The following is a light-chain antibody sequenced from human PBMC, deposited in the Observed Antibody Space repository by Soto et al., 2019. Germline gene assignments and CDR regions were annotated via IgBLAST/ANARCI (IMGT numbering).Light chain of an antibody. J-gene: IGKJ1*01. CDR1: HSLLHSNGYNY. Sequence: EIVMTQSPLSLPFAPGDPASISCRPSHSLLHSNGYNYLDWYLQKPGQSPQLLIYLGSNRASGVPDRFSGSGSGTDFTLKISRVEAEDVGVYYCMQALQTPTFGQGTKVDI. CDR3: MQALQTPT. V-gene: IGKV2-28*01. CDR2: LGS.